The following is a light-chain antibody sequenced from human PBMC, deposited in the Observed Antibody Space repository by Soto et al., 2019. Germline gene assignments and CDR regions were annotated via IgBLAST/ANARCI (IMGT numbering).Light chain of an antibody. CDR1: SSKIGADYD. Sequence: QSVLTQPPSVSGAPGQRITISCTGSSSKIGADYDVHWYQHLPGKAPKLLIYANVHRPSGVPDRFSGSKSGTSASLAITGLQAEDEADYYCQSYDRSLSGSYVFGTGTKVTVL. J-gene: IGLJ1*01. CDR2: ANV. CDR3: QSYDRSLSGSYV. V-gene: IGLV1-40*01.